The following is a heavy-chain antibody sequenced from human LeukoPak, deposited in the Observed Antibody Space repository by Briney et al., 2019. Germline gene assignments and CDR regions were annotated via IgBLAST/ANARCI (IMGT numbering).Heavy chain of an antibody. D-gene: IGHD3-10*01. J-gene: IGHJ5*02. CDR3: AREYYSYGSVWFDP. V-gene: IGHV3-30*03. Sequence: GGSLRLSCAASGFTFSSSGISWVRQAPGKGLEWVAVISYDGSNKYYADSVKGRFTISRDNSKNTLYLQMNSLRAEDTAVYYCAREYYSYGSVWFDPWGQGTLVTVSS. CDR1: GFTFSSSG. CDR2: ISYDGSNK.